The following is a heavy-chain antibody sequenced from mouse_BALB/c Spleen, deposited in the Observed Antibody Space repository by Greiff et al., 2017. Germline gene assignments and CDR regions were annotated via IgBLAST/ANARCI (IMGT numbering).Heavy chain of an antibody. D-gene: IGHD2-2*01. Sequence: EVKVIESGPSLVKPSQTLSLTCSVTGDSITSGYWNWIRKFPGNKLEYMGYISYSGSTYYNPSLKSRISITRDTSKNQYYLQLNSVTTEDTATYYCAREDGYDGGFFAYWGQGTLVTVSA. J-gene: IGHJ3*01. CDR2: ISYSGST. CDR3: AREDGYDGGFFAY. V-gene: IGHV3-8*02. CDR1: GDSITSGY.